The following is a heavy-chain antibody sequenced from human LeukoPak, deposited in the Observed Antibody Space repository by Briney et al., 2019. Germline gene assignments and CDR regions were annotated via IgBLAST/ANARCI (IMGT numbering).Heavy chain of an antibody. CDR2: VSYGGSNK. V-gene: IGHV3-30*04. J-gene: IGHJ6*03. CDR1: GFTFSSYD. CDR3: ARGPIYTSGWYYYYYMDV. Sequence: GGSLRLSCAASGFTFSSYDMHWVRQAPGKGLEWVALVSYGGSNKYYADSVKGRFTISRDKSKNTLYLEMNSLRVEDTDVYYCARGPIYTSGWYYYYYMDVWGKGTTVTVSS. D-gene: IGHD6-19*01.